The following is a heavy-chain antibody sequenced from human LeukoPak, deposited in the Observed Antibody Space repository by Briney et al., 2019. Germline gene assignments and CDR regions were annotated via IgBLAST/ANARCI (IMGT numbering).Heavy chain of an antibody. V-gene: IGHV1-2*02. Sequence: GASVKVSCKASGYTFTGYYMHWVRQAPGQGLEWMGWINPNSGGTNYAQKFQGRVTMTRDTSISTAYMELSRLRSDDTAVYYCAREYTKFGSGSYLGYWGQGTLVTVSS. CDR3: AREYTKFGSGSYLGY. CDR2: INPNSGGT. D-gene: IGHD3-10*01. J-gene: IGHJ4*02. CDR1: GYTFTGYY.